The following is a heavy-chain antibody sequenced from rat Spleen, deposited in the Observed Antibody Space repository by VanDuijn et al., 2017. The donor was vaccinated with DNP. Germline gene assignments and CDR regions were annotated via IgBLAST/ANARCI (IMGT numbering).Heavy chain of an antibody. CDR3: ASGHPPRGFDY. CDR2: ISYSGGT. CDR1: GYSITSTY. D-gene: IGHD3-8*01. Sequence: DVHLQESGPGLVKPAQSLSLTCSVTGYSITSTYWAWIRKFPGNKMEWMGYISYSGGTSYHPSLKSRISITRDTSKNQFFLQLNSVTTEDTATYYCASGHPPRGFDYWGQGVMVTVSS. V-gene: IGHV3-1*01. J-gene: IGHJ2*01.